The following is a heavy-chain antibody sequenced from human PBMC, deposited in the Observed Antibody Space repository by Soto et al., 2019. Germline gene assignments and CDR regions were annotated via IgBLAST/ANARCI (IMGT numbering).Heavy chain of an antibody. CDR2: IYYSGST. CDR1: GGSISSYY. J-gene: IGHJ6*03. Sequence: PSETLSLTCTVSGGSISSYYWSWIRQPPGKGLERIGYIYYSGSTNYNPSLKSRVTISVATSKNLFSPKLSSVTAADRAVYYCASFVRDKYSDFWSGYFLYYMDVWGKGTTVTVSS. CDR3: ASFVRDKYSDFWSGYFLYYMDV. V-gene: IGHV4-59*01. D-gene: IGHD3-3*01.